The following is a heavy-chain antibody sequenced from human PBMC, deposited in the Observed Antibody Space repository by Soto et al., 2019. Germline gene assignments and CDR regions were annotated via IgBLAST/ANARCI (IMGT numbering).Heavy chain of an antibody. CDR1: GYTFTSYD. V-gene: IGHV1-8*01. CDR3: ARXGYCTNGVXXPNXAFDI. D-gene: IGHD2-8*01. Sequence: ASVKVSCKASGYTFTSYDINWVRQATGQGLEWMGWMNPNSGNTGYAQKFQGRVTMTRNTSISTAYMELSSLRSEDTAVYFCARXGYCTNGVXXPNXAFDIWGQGTMVTVSS. J-gene: IGHJ3*02. CDR2: MNPNSGNT.